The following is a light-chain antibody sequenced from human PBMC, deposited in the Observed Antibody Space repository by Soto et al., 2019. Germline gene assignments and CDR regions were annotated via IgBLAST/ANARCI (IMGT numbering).Light chain of an antibody. CDR2: DVT. V-gene: IGLV2-14*03. Sequence: QSVLTQPASVSGSPGQSITISCTGTSSDIGGYNYVSWYQHLPGKAPRLLISDVTNRPSGVSNRFSGSKSGNTASLTISGLQAEDEANYYCCSYSSGSTLVIFGGGTKVTV. CDR3: CSYSSGSTLVI. J-gene: IGLJ2*01. CDR1: SSDIGGYNY.